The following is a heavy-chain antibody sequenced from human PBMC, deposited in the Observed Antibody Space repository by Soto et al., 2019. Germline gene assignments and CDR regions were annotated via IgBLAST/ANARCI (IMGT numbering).Heavy chain of an antibody. CDR2: IIPIFGTA. J-gene: IGHJ4*02. V-gene: IGHV1-69*01. CDR3: ARGEYYYDSSGYFGYFDY. Sequence: QVQLVQSGAEVKKPGSSVKVSCKASGGTFSSYAISWVRQAPGQGLEWMGGIIPIFGTANYAQKFQGRVTITADESTSTAYMELSRLRSEDTDVYYCARGEYYYDSSGYFGYFDYWGQGTLVTVSS. D-gene: IGHD3-22*01. CDR1: GGTFSSYA.